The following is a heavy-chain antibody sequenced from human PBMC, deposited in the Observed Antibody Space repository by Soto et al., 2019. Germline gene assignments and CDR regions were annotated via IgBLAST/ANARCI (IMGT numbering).Heavy chain of an antibody. V-gene: IGHV1-3*01. Sequence: GASVKVSCKASGYTFTSYAMHWVRQAPGQRLEWMGWINAGNGNTKYSQKLQGRVTITRDTSASTAYMELSSLRSEDTAVYYCTRRVAGTLLPLDPWCQGALLTLS. CDR1: GYTFTSYA. CDR3: TRRVAGTLLPLDP. J-gene: IGHJ5*02. D-gene: IGHD6-19*01. CDR2: INAGNGNT.